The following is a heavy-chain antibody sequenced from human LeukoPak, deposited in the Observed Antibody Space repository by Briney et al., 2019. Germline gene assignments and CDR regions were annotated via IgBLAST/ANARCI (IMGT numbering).Heavy chain of an antibody. Sequence: SETLSLTCTMSGGSISPYYWSWIRQPPGKGLEWIAYIFHSGTTKYNPSLKSRVAISLDTPKSQFSLKLHSVTAADTAVYYCARGGYYYLDVWGRGTTVTVSS. CDR2: IFHSGTT. CDR3: ARGGYYYLDV. CDR1: GGSISPYY. J-gene: IGHJ6*03. V-gene: IGHV4-59*01.